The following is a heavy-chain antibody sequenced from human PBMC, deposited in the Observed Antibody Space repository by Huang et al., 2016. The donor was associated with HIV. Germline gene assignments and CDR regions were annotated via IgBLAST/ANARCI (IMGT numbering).Heavy chain of an antibody. J-gene: IGHJ6*02. CDR1: GTSMTSSTFY. D-gene: IGHD2-2*03. CDR2: VYFIGNT. V-gene: IGHV4-39*02. Sequence: QLRESGPGLVTPSETLSLTCSASGTSMTSSTFYWGCVRQPPGRGLEWIGSVYFIGNTYYNPSLKSRVTISIDTANKQYSMRLTSVTAADTAVYFGAREVRSVDTDRPDGYYYRGLDVWGQGTTVIVSS. CDR3: AREVRSVDTDRPDGYYYRGLDV.